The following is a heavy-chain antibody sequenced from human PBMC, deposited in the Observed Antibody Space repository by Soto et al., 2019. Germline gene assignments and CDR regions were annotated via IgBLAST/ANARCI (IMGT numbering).Heavy chain of an antibody. CDR2: IIPIFGTA. CDR1: GGTFSSYA. CDR3: ATYYYDSSGYYNNWFDR. J-gene: IGHJ5*02. D-gene: IGHD3-22*01. V-gene: IGHV1-69*01. Sequence: QVQLVQSGAEVKKPGSSVKVSCKASGGTFSSYAISWVRQAPGQGLEWMGGIIPIFGTANYAQKFQGRVTITADESTNTAYMELSSLRSEDTAVYYCATYYYDSSGYYNNWFDRWGQGTLVTVAS.